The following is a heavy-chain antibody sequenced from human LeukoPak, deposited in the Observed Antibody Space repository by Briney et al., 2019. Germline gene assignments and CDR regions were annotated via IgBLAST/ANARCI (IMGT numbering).Heavy chain of an antibody. J-gene: IGHJ5*02. D-gene: IGHD2-15*01. Sequence: GGSLRLSCAASGFTFSSYWMSWVRQAPGKGLEWVANIKQDGSEKYYVDSVKGRFTISRDNAKNSLYLQMNSLRAEDTAVYYCARDSLGYRSGGSCYPRFDPWGQGTLVAVSS. CDR2: IKQDGSEK. CDR1: GFTFSSYW. CDR3: ARDSLGYRSGGSCYPRFDP. V-gene: IGHV3-7*01.